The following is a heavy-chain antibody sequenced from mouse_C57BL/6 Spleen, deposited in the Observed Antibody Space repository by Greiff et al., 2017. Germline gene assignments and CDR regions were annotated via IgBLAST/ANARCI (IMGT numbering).Heavy chain of an antibody. V-gene: IGHV1-53*01. CDR1: GYTFTSYW. Sequence: VKLQQPGTELVKPGASVKLSCKASGYTFTSYWMHWVKQRPGQGLEWIGNINPSNGGTNYNEKFKSKATLTVDKSSSTAYMQLSSLTSEDSAVYYCARPGGWLLVYFDVWGTGTTVTVSS. CDR2: INPSNGGT. D-gene: IGHD2-3*01. J-gene: IGHJ1*03. CDR3: ARPGGWLLVYFDV.